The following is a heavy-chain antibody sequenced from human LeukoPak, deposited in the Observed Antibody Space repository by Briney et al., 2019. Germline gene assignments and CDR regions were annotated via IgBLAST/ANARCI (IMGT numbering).Heavy chain of an antibody. CDR1: GGSISSYY. D-gene: IGHD2-8*02. CDR2: IYTSGST. CDR3: ATGGSGYWYFDL. J-gene: IGHJ2*01. Sequence: KPSETLSLTCTVSGGSISSYYWSWIRQPAGKGLEWIGRIYTSGSTNYNPSLKSRVTISVDKSMNQFSLKLSSVTAADTAVYYCATGGSGYWYFDLWGRGTLATVSS. V-gene: IGHV4-4*07.